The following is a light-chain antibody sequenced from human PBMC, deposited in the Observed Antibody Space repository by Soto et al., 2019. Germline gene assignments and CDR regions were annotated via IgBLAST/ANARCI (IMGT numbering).Light chain of an antibody. CDR2: WAS. J-gene: IGKJ1*01. CDR3: QQYNSIPRT. CDR1: QSVLYSSNNKNY. V-gene: IGKV4-1*01. Sequence: DIVMTQSPDSLAVSLGERATINCKSSQSVLYSSNNKNYLAWYQQKPGQPPKLLIYWASTRESGVPDRFSGSGSWTDFTLTISSLLAEYEAVYYWQQYNSIPRTVGQGTKVEIK.